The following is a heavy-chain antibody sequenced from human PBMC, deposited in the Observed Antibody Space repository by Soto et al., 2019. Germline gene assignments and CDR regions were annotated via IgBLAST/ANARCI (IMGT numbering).Heavy chain of an antibody. D-gene: IGHD1-1*01. V-gene: IGHV1-46*01. J-gene: IGHJ4*02. CDR3: ARAPGVGTGYLDY. Sequence: QVQLVQSGAEVKEPGASVKVSCKASGYSFTSCYIHWVRQAPGQGLEWMGIINPSSGTATLAQKFQGRVTMTRDISTTTVYMELSSLRADDTAVYYCARAPGVGTGYLDYWGQGSLVTVAS. CDR1: GYSFTSCY. CDR2: INPSSGTA.